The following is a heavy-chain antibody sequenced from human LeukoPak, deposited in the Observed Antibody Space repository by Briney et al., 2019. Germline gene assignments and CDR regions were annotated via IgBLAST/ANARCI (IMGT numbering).Heavy chain of an antibody. J-gene: IGHJ3*02. Sequence: GGSLRLSCAASGFTVSSNYMSWVRQAPGKGLEWVSVIYSGGSTYYADSVKGRFTISRDNSKNTLYLQMNSLRAEDTAVYYCARDRRGYSYGDAFDIWGQGTMVTVSS. CDR1: GFTVSSNY. CDR3: ARDRRGYSYGDAFDI. CDR2: IYSGGST. V-gene: IGHV3-53*01. D-gene: IGHD5-18*01.